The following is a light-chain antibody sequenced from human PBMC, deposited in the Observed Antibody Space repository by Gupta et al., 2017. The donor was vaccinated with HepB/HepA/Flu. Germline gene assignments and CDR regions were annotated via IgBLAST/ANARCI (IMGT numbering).Light chain of an antibody. Sequence: QLVLTPSPSASASLGASVTLTCTLSNGHKNYAIAWNQQRPTKGPRYLMKGNRDCRHSKGAGIPDRFSCYSSGADTSPQTNSLQSEDEADDYWQNSDTSSTLFVFGGGTKITVL. CDR3: QNSDTSSTLFV. J-gene: IGLJ2*01. V-gene: IGLV4-69*01. CDR1: NGHKNYA. CDR2: GNRDCRH.